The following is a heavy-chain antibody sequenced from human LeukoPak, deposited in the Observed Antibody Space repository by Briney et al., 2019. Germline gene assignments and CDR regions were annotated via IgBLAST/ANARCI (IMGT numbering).Heavy chain of an antibody. CDR2: INHSGNT. CDR1: GGSLNEYY. J-gene: IGHJ6*03. CDR3: AKLYSSGYIPRYYYMDV. Sequence: SETLSLTCGVYGGSLNEYYWSWIRQPPGKGLEWFGGINHSGNTNYNPSLKSRVTISVDTSKNQFSLKLSSVTAADTAVYYCAKLYSSGYIPRYYYMDVWGKGTTVTVSS. D-gene: IGHD5-18*01. V-gene: IGHV4-34*01.